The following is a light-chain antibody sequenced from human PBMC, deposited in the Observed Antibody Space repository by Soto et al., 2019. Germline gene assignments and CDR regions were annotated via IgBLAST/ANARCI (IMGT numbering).Light chain of an antibody. CDR3: QQYYSLPRT. CDR1: QSVSSN. CDR2: GAS. V-gene: IGKV3-15*01. J-gene: IGKJ1*01. Sequence: EIVMTQSPATLSVSPGERATLSCRASQSVSSNLAWYQQKPGQAPRLLIYGASTRATGIPARFSGSGSGTEFTLTISSLQSEDFAVYYCQQYYSLPRTFGQGTKVEIK.